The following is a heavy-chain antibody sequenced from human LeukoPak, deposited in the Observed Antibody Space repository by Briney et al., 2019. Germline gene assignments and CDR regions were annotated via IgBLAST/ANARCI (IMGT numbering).Heavy chain of an antibody. J-gene: IGHJ3*02. CDR1: GFTFSSYG. D-gene: IGHD3-22*01. V-gene: IGHV3-30*03. CDR3: ARDQEDYYDSSGYSHDAFDI. Sequence: GGSLRLSCAASGFTFSSYGMHWVRQAPGKGLEWVAVISYDGSNKYYADSVKGRFTISRDNAKNSLYLQMNSLRAEDTAVYYCARDQEDYYDSSGYSHDAFDIWGQGTMVTVSS. CDR2: ISYDGSNK.